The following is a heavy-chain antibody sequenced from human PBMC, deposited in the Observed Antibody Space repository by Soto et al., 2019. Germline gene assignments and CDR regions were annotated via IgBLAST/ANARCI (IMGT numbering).Heavy chain of an antibody. CDR3: ARERLRGGFDY. Sequence: QVQLVQSGAEVKKPGSSVKVSCKASGGTFSSYTISWVQQAPGQGLEWMGRIIPILALANYAQKFQGRVTITADKSTSTAYMELSSLRSEDTAVYYCARERLRGGFDYWGQGTLVTVSS. V-gene: IGHV1-69*08. D-gene: IGHD3-10*01. CDR1: GGTFSSYT. J-gene: IGHJ4*02. CDR2: IIPILALA.